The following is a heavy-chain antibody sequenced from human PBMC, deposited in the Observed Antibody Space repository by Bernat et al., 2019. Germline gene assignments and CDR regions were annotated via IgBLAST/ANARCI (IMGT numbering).Heavy chain of an antibody. CDR1: GFTFSDHY. CDR2: IKNKANNYAT. Sequence: EVQLVESGGGLVQPGGSLRLSCAVSGFTFSDHYMDWVRQAPVKGLEWVGRIKNKANNYATDYAASAKGRFIISRDDSRNSLYLQMNSLKTEDAAVYYCARVRLGVSLRYFDYWGQGTLVTVSS. CDR3: ARVRLGVSLRYFDY. V-gene: IGHV3-72*01. D-gene: IGHD3-10*01. J-gene: IGHJ4*02.